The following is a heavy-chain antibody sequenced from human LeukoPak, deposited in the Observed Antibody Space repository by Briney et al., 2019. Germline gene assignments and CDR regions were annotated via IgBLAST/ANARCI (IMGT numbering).Heavy chain of an antibody. CDR3: TRVNLRGSNYNWFDP. CDR1: GGTFLSHT. V-gene: IGHV1-69*08. D-gene: IGHD3-10*01. Sequence: SVKVSCKTSGGTFLSHTFSWVRQAPGHGLEWIGKITPVIETAKYAQTFQGRVSIYTDRDTTTVYMDLSGLRPDDTADYYCTRVNLRGSNYNWFDPWGQGTRVIVSS. CDR2: ITPVIETA. J-gene: IGHJ5*02.